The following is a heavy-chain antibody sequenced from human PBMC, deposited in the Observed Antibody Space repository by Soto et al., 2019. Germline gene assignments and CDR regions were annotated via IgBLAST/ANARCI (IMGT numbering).Heavy chain of an antibody. CDR1: GFTFSSYS. D-gene: IGHD2-2*01. Sequence: SLRLSCAASGFTFSSYSMNWVRQAPGKGLEWVSSISSSSSYIYYADSVKGRFTISRDNAKNSLYLQMNSLRAEDTAVYYCARDWQSGYCSSTSCYAGEAAFDIWGQGTMVTVSS. CDR2: ISSSSSYI. J-gene: IGHJ3*02. CDR3: ARDWQSGYCSSTSCYAGEAAFDI. V-gene: IGHV3-21*01.